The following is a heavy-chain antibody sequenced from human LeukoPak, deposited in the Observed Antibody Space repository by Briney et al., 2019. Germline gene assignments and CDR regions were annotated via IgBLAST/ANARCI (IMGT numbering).Heavy chain of an antibody. CDR1: GYTFTGYY. J-gene: IGHJ3*02. V-gene: IGHV1-2*06. CDR2: INPNSGGT. D-gene: IGHD1-26*01. Sequence: ASVKVSCKASGYTFTGYYMHWVRQAPGQGLEWMGRINPNSGGTNYAQKFQGGVTMTRDTSISTAYMELSRLRSDDTAVYYCARDGVGATAAFDIWGQGTMVTVSS. CDR3: ARDGVGATAAFDI.